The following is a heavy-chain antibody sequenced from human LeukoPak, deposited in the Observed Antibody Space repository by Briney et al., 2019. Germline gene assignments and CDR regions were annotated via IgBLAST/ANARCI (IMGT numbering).Heavy chain of an antibody. D-gene: IGHD3-22*01. V-gene: IGHV3-9*01. CDR1: GFTFDDYA. J-gene: IGHJ4*02. CDR2: ITWNSGNI. Sequence: PGGSLRLSCAASGFTFDDYAMHWVRQAPGKGLAWVSGITWNSGNIAYADSVKGRFTISRDNAKNSLYLQMNSLRAEDAALYYCAKSRDSNTWYYFDYWGQGTLVTVSS. CDR3: AKSRDSNTWYYFDY.